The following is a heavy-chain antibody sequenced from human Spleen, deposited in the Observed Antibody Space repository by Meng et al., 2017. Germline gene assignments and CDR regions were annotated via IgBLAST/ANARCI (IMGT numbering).Heavy chain of an antibody. D-gene: IGHD1-26*01. J-gene: IGHJ5*02. CDR3: ARGRVGATIDWFDP. Sequence: GGSLRLSCAASGFTFSSYSMNWVRQAPGKGLEWVSSISSSSSYIYYADSVKGRFTISRDNAKNSLYLQMNSLRAEDTAVYYCARGRVGATIDWFDPWGQGTLVTVSS. CDR1: GFTFSSYS. V-gene: IGHV3-21*01. CDR2: ISSSSSYI.